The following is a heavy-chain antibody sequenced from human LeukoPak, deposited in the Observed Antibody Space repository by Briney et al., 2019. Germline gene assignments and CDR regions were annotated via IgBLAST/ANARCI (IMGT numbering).Heavy chain of an antibody. CDR2: MNPNSGNT. D-gene: IGHD1-1*01. V-gene: IGHV1-8*02. CDR1: GGTFSSYA. Sequence: ASVKVSCKASGGTFSSYAISWVRQATGQGLEWMGWMNPNSGNTGYAQKFQGRVTMTRNTSISTAYMELSSLRSEDTAVYYCASSTQTGHFDYWGQGTLVTVSS. CDR3: ASSTQTGHFDY. J-gene: IGHJ4*02.